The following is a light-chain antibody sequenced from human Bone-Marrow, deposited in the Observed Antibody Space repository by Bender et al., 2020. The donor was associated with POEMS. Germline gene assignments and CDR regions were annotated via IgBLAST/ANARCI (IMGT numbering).Light chain of an antibody. V-gene: IGLV2-14*01. CDR1: ISDVGAYNF. J-gene: IGLJ1*01. CDR2: DVT. Sequence: QSALTQPASVSGSPGQSITISCTGTISDVGAYNFVSWYQQHPGQAPRLMVYDVTNRPSGVSNRLSGSKSGNTASLTISGLQAEDEAEYFCCSYTRSNTFVFGTGTKVTVL. CDR3: CSYTRSNTFV.